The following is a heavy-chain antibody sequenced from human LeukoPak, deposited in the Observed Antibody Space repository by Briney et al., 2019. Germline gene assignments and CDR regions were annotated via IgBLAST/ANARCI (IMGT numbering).Heavy chain of an antibody. Sequence: GGSLRLSCAASGFTFSTCTMNWVRQAPGKGLEWVSSISSSGRYIYYAESMKGRFTISRDNANNSLYLQLNSLRAEDTAIYYCARDIPRGTTTLDYWGQGTLVTVSS. J-gene: IGHJ4*02. CDR2: ISSSGRYI. CDR1: GFTFSTCT. CDR3: ARDIPRGTTTLDY. V-gene: IGHV3-21*01. D-gene: IGHD1-26*01.